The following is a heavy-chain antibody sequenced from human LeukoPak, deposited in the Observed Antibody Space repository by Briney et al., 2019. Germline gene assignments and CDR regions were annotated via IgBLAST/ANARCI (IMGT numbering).Heavy chain of an antibody. CDR2: ISYDGSNK. CDR3: ARANTPFADY. J-gene: IGHJ4*02. CDR1: GFTLSSYD. D-gene: IGHD2-2*02. V-gene: IGHV3-30*09. Sequence: GSLRLSCAASGFTLSSYDMHWVRQAPGKGLEWVAVISYDGSNKYYADSVKGRFAISRDNSKNTVYLQMNSLRVEDTAVYYCARANTPFADYWGQGTLVTVSS.